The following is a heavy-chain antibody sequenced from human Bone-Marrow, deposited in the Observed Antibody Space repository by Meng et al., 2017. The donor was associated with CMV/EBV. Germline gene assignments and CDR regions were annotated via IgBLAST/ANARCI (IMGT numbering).Heavy chain of an antibody. CDR3: ARERVLGYCSSTSCYSRYYGMDV. CDR2: IWFDESNE. V-gene: IGHV3-33*01. Sequence: GESLKISCAASGFTFRTYGMHWVRQAPGKGLEWVALIWFDESNEDYADSVKGRFTISRDNSKNTLYLQMNSLRAEDTAVYYCARERVLGYCSSTSCYSRYYGMDVWGQGTTVTVSS. D-gene: IGHD2-2*02. CDR1: GFTFRTYG. J-gene: IGHJ6*02.